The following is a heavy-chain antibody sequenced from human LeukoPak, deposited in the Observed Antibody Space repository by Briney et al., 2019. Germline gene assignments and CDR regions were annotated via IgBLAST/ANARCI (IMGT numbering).Heavy chain of an antibody. V-gene: IGHV3-30*18. Sequence: GRSLRLSCAASGFTFSSYGMHWVRQAPGKGLEWVAVISYDGSNKYYADSVKGRFTISRDNSKNTLYLQMNSLRAEDTAEYYCAKDASNHGDYWGQGTLVTVSS. J-gene: IGHJ4*02. D-gene: IGHD1-14*01. CDR1: GFTFSSYG. CDR2: ISYDGSNK. CDR3: AKDASNHGDY.